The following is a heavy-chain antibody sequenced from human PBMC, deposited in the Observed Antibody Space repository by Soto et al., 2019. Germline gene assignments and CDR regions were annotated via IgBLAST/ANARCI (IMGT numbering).Heavy chain of an antibody. CDR2: ISYDGSNK. CDR1: GFTFSSYG. V-gene: IGHV3-30*18. CDR3: AKLRGHYYYDRRGHRDIDC. Sequence: PGGSLRLSCAASGFTFSSYGMHWVRQAPGKGLEWVAVISYDGSNKYYADSVKGRFTISRDNSKNTLYLQMNSLRAEDTAVYYCAKLRGHYYYDRRGHRDIDCWGQGTLVTVSS. D-gene: IGHD3-22*01. J-gene: IGHJ4*02.